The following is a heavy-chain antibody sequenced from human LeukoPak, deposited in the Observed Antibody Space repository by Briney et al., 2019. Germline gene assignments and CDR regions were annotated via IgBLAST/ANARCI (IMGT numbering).Heavy chain of an antibody. CDR1: GYTFTSYD. CDR2: INPNSGGT. Sequence: ASVKVSYKASGYTFTSYDINWVRQATGQGLEWMGRINPNSGGTNYAQKFQGRVTMTRDTSISTAYMELSRLRSDDTAVYYCARVQLWARFDPWGQGTLVTVSS. CDR3: ARVQLWARFDP. D-gene: IGHD5-18*01. V-gene: IGHV1-2*06. J-gene: IGHJ5*02.